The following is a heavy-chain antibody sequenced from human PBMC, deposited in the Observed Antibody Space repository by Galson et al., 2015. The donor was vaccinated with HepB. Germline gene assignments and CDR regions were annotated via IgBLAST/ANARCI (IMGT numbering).Heavy chain of an antibody. CDR3: ASSWKFGY. CDR2: IYSDGSST. CDR1: GFTFSSNW. Sequence: SLRLSCAASGFTFSSNWMHWVRQAPGKGLVWVSRIYSDGSSTRYADSVKGRFTISRDNAKNTLYLQMNSLRAEDTAVYYCASSWKFGYWGQGTLVTVSS. V-gene: IGHV3-74*01. D-gene: IGHD1-1*01. J-gene: IGHJ4*02.